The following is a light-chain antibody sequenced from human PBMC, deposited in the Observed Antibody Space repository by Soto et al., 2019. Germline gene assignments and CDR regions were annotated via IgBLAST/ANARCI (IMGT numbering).Light chain of an antibody. J-gene: IGKJ1*01. CDR3: QQYNKWPPET. V-gene: IGKV3-11*01. CDR2: DAS. Sequence: EIVLTQSPATLSLSPGERATLSCRASQSVSSYLAWYQQKPGQAPRLLIYDASNRATGIPARFSGSGSGTDFTLTISSLEPEDFAVYYCQQYNKWPPETFGQGTKVDIK. CDR1: QSVSSY.